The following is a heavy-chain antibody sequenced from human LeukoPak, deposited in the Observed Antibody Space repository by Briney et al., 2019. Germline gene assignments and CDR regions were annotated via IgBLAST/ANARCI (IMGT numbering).Heavy chain of an antibody. D-gene: IGHD4-23*01. CDR1: GGSISNSSYY. J-gene: IGHJ4*02. Sequence: SETLSLTCIVSGGSISNSSYYWGWIRQPPGKGLEWIGSIYYSGSAYYNPSLKSRVTISLDTSKNQFSLKLTSVTAADTAVYFCAKHWVVTPNKWGQGTLVTVSS. CDR3: AKHWVVTPNK. V-gene: IGHV4-39*01. CDR2: IYYSGSA.